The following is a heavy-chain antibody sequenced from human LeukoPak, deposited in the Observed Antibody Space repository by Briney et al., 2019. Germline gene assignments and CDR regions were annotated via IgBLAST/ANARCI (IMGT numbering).Heavy chain of an antibody. Sequence: GASVKVSCKASGYTFTSYGISWVRQAPGQGLEWMGWISAYNGNTNYAQKLQGRVTMTTDTSTSTAYMELRSLRSDDTAVYSCARDYPFNYYYGSGSYYSNWFDPWGQGTLVTVSS. CDR3: ARDYPFNYYYGSGSYYSNWFDP. J-gene: IGHJ5*02. V-gene: IGHV1-18*04. CDR2: ISAYNGNT. CDR1: GYTFTSYG. D-gene: IGHD3-10*01.